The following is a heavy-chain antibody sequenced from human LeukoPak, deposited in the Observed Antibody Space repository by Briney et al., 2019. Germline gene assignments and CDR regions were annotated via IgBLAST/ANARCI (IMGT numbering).Heavy chain of an antibody. CDR2: IPYDGSNK. V-gene: IGHV3-30*03. D-gene: IGHD5-12*01. J-gene: IGHJ4*02. CDR1: GFTFSGYG. Sequence: GRSLRLSCAASGFTFSGYGMHWVRQAPGKGLEWVAVIPYDGSNKYYADSVKGRFTISRDNSKNTLYLQMNSLRAEDTAVYYCARDSGYGFDYWGQGTLVTVSS. CDR3: ARDSGYGFDY.